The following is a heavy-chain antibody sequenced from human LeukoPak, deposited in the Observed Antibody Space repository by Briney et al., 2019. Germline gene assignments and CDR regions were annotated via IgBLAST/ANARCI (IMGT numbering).Heavy chain of an antibody. D-gene: IGHD1-26*01. Sequence: GGSLRLSCAGSGFTFSSYAMSWVRQAPGKGLEWISAISVSDTTYYEDSVKGRFTISRDNSKNTLYLQMNSLRAEDTAVYYCAKGPWELLYYWGQGTLVTVSS. CDR3: AKGPWELLYY. CDR1: GFTFSSYA. J-gene: IGHJ4*02. V-gene: IGHV3-23*01. CDR2: ISVSDTT.